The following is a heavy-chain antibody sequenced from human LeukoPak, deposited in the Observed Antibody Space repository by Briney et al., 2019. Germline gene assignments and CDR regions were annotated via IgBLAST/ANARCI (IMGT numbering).Heavy chain of an antibody. Sequence: ASVMVSCKVSGYTLTELSMHWVRQAPGKGLEWMGGFDPEDGETIYAQKFQGRVTMTEDTSTDTAYMELSSLRSEDTAVYYCATDTETDYGGNFDYWGQGTLVTVSS. J-gene: IGHJ4*02. CDR3: ATDTETDYGGNFDY. D-gene: IGHD4-23*01. CDR2: FDPEDGET. CDR1: GYTLTELS. V-gene: IGHV1-24*01.